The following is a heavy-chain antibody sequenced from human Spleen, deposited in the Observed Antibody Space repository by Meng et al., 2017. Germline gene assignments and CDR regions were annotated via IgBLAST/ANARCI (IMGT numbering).Heavy chain of an antibody. CDR3: ARGPTTMAHDFDY. CDR2: INHSGST. CDR1: GGSFSDYY. V-gene: IGHV4-34*01. D-gene: IGHD4-11*01. Sequence: LQQWGAGLLNPTETLSPTCVGSGGSFSDYYWSWIRQPPGKGLEWIGEINHSGSTNYNPSLESRATISVDTSQNNLSLKLSSVTAADSAVYYCARGPTTMAHDFDYWGQGTLVTVSS. J-gene: IGHJ4*02.